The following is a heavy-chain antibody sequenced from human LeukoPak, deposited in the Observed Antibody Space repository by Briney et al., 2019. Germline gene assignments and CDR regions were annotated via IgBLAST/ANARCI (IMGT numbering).Heavy chain of an antibody. CDR1: GFTFNSYA. CDR2: ISYDGSNK. J-gene: IGHJ6*02. Sequence: GRSLRLSCAASGFTFNSYAMHWVRQAPGKGLEWVAVISYDGSNKYYADSVKGRFTISRGNAKNSLYLQMNSLRAEDTAVYYCARDPGSGYFLWGQGTTVTVSS. CDR3: ARDPGSGYFL. D-gene: IGHD3-3*01. V-gene: IGHV3-30-3*01.